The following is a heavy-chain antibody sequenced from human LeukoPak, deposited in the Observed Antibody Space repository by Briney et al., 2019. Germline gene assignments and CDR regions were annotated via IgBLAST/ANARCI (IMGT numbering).Heavy chain of an antibody. Sequence: GGSLRLSCAASGFTFSSYAMNWVRQTPGKGLEWVSTISGSGSTTHYADSVKGRFTISRDNSKTTLYLQMNTLRTEDTAVYYCAKDLRGSGWYFDYWGQGTLVAVSS. CDR1: GFTFSSYA. CDR2: ISGSGSTT. CDR3: AKDLRGSGWYFDY. V-gene: IGHV3-23*01. D-gene: IGHD6-19*01. J-gene: IGHJ4*02.